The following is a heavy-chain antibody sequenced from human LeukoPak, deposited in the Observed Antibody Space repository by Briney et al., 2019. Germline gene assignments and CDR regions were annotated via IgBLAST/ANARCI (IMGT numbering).Heavy chain of an antibody. Sequence: GASVKVSCKASGYTFTGYYMHWVRQAPGQGLEWMGIMNPSDGSTSYAQQFQGRVTMTRDTSTSTVYMELSSLRSEDTAMYYCAREVDSYCSLTNCLRGYAFDIWGQGTMVTLSS. CDR1: GYTFTGYY. J-gene: IGHJ3*02. CDR3: AREVDSYCSLTNCLRGYAFDI. CDR2: MNPSDGST. D-gene: IGHD2-15*01. V-gene: IGHV1-46*01.